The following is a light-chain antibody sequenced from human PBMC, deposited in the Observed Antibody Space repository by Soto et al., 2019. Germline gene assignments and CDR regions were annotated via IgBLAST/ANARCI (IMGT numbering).Light chain of an antibody. CDR2: GAS. CDR1: QSVDSK. V-gene: IGKV3-15*01. Sequence: EIVMTQSPATQSVSPGERASLSCRASQSVDSKLAWYQQKPGQGPRLLIYGASSRATGIPARFSGSGSGTEFTLTFSSLQSEDFAVYYCQHYSTWLWTFGQGTKVEIK. J-gene: IGKJ1*01. CDR3: QHYSTWLWT.